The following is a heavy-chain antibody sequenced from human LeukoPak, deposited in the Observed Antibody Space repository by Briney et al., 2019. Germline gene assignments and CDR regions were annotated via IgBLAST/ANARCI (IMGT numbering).Heavy chain of an antibody. V-gene: IGHV3-30*18. CDR3: AKESALTNALDI. CDR1: GFTFSSYG. CDR2: ISYDGSNK. Sequence: GRSLRLSCAASGFTFSSYGMHWVRQAPGKGLEWVAVISYDGSNKYYADSVKGRFTISRDNSKNTLYLQMNSLRAEDTAVYYCAKESALTNALDIWGQGTMVTVSS. D-gene: IGHD1-14*01. J-gene: IGHJ3*02.